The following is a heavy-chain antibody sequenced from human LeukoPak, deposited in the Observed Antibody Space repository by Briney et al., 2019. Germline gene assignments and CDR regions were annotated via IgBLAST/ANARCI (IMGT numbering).Heavy chain of an antibody. V-gene: IGHV3-23*01. D-gene: IGHD3-9*01. CDR2: ISGSAGST. Sequence: GGSLRLSCAASGFTFSSYAMSWVRQAPGKGLEWVSSISGSAGSTYYADSVKGRFTISRDNSKNTLYLQMNSLRAEDTAVYYCAKDQSDDIFAGYYNWFDPWGQGTLVTVSS. J-gene: IGHJ5*02. CDR3: AKDQSDDIFAGYYNWFDP. CDR1: GFTFSSYA.